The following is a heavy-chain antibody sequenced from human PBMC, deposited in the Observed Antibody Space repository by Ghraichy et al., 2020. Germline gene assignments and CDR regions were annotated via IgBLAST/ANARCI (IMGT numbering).Heavy chain of an antibody. CDR3: ITGKVAVAGTGRIDY. V-gene: IGHV3-15*07. CDR1: GFTFSNAW. J-gene: IGHJ4*02. Sequence: GESLRLSCAASGFTFSNAWMHWVRQAPGKGLEWVARIKSKTDGGTTDYAAPVKGRFTISRDDSKNTLYLQMNSLKTEDTAVYYCITGKVAVAGTGRIDYWGQGTLVTVSS. CDR2: IKSKTDGGTT. D-gene: IGHD6-19*01.